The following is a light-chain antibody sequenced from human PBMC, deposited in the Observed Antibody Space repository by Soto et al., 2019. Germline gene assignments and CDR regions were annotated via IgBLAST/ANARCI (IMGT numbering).Light chain of an antibody. CDR2: WAS. V-gene: IGKV4-1*01. Sequence: DIVMTQSPDSLAVSLGERATINCKSSQSVLYSSNNKNYLAWYQQKPGQPPKLLIYWASIRESGVPERFSGSGSGTDFTLTISSLQAEDVAVYYCQHYYSTPLTFGGGTKVEI. J-gene: IGKJ4*01. CDR1: QSVLYSSNNKNY. CDR3: QHYYSTPLT.